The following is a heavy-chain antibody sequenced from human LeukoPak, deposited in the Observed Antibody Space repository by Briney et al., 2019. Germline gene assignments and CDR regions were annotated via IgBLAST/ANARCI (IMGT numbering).Heavy chain of an antibody. CDR2: ISPTGGST. J-gene: IGHJ4*02. V-gene: IGHV1-46*01. CDR3: ARDSWKWSFDY. Sequence: ASVKVSCKSSGYTFSTYKMHWVRQAPGQGLEWMGLISPTGGSTDSAQKFHDRVTMTIDTSTTTVYMELSSLTSEDTAVYYCARDSWKWSFDYWGQGTLVTVSS. D-gene: IGHD1-1*01. CDR1: GYTFSTYK.